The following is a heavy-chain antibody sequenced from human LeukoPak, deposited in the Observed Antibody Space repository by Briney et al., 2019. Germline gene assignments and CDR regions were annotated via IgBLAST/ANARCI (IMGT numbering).Heavy chain of an antibody. CDR2: IYHRGNT. CDR1: GAAMTSHH. D-gene: IGHD3-9*01. J-gene: IGHJ4*02. CDR3: SGGRSSRYSDY. Sequence: ETLSLTCIVSGAAMTSHHWNWIRQTPGKRLEWIGYIYHRGNTNFITSYSSSLRSRVSMSVDMSENHFSLSLSSVTAADTATYYCSGGRSSRYSDYWGQGALVTVFS. V-gene: IGHV4-59*11.